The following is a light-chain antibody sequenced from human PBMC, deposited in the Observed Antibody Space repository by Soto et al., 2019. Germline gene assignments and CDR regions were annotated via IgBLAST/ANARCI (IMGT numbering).Light chain of an antibody. CDR2: DVS. Sequence: QSALTQPASVSPSPGQSIAISCTGTSSDVGGYTFVSWYQQHPGKAPKLMIYDVSNRPSGISNRFSGSKSGNTASLTISGLQAEDEADYYCSSFTSRNTYVFGTGTKLTVL. V-gene: IGLV2-14*01. J-gene: IGLJ1*01. CDR3: SSFTSRNTYV. CDR1: SSDVGGYTF.